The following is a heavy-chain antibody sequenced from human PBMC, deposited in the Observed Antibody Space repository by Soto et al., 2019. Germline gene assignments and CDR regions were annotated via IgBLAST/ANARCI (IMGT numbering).Heavy chain of an antibody. CDR1: GFTVSGYS. Sequence: QEQVLQSGGGVVQPGRSLRLSCVASGFTVSGYSMHWVRQAPGKGLEWVSLISYDGNNKDYADSVKGRFTISRDNSKNTRYLQMNSLRIEDTAVYYCVRCWGTGDGSNLGYNWFDPWGQGSLVIVSS. CDR2: ISYDGNNK. J-gene: IGHJ5*02. D-gene: IGHD1-1*01. CDR3: VRCWGTGDGSNLGYNWFDP. V-gene: IGHV3-30-3*01.